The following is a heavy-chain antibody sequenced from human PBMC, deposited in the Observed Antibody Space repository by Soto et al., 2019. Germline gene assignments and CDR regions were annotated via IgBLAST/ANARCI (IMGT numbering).Heavy chain of an antibody. J-gene: IGHJ4*02. Sequence: EVQLVESGGGLVQPGRSLRLSCAASGFTFDDYAMHWVRQAPGKGLEWVSGISWNSGSIGYADSVKGRFTISRDNAKNSLYLQMNSLRAEDTALYYCAKDVGGAARFFFDYWGQGTLVTVSS. D-gene: IGHD6-6*01. V-gene: IGHV3-9*01. CDR1: GFTFDDYA. CDR3: AKDVGGAARFFFDY. CDR2: ISWNSGSI.